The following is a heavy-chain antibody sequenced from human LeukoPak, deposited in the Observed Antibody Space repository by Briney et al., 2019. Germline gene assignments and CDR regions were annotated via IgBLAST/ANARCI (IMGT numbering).Heavy chain of an antibody. CDR1: GFTFSSYS. D-gene: IGHD3-3*01. Sequence: PGGSLRLSCAAPGFTFSSYSMNWVRQAPGKGLEWVSYISSSSSTIYYADSVKGRFTISRDNAKNSLYLQMNSLRAEDTAVYYCARELTIFDVDYWGQGTLVTVSS. CDR2: ISSSSSTI. V-gene: IGHV3-48*01. J-gene: IGHJ4*02. CDR3: ARELTIFDVDY.